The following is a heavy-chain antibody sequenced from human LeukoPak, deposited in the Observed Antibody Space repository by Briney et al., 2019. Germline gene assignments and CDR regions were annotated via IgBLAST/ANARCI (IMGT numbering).Heavy chain of an antibody. Sequence: GGSLRLSCVASGFTFSDYWMHWVRQAPGKGLVWVSRINSDGSSTSDADSVKGRFTISRDNAKNTVYLQMNSLRAEDTAVYYCARRSGALSLDYWGQGTLVTVSS. J-gene: IGHJ4*02. CDR3: ARRSGALSLDY. CDR1: GFTFSDYW. CDR2: INSDGSST. V-gene: IGHV3-74*01. D-gene: IGHD1-1*01.